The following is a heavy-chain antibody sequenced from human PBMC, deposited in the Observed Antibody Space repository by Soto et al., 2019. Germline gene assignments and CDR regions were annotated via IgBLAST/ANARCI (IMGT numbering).Heavy chain of an antibody. CDR1: GFTFTSSA. CDR3: AAVSVIYCSGGSCYDFDY. J-gene: IGHJ4*02. D-gene: IGHD2-15*01. Sequence: QMQLVQSGPEVKKPGTSVKVSCKASGFTFTSSAMQWVRQARGQRLEWIGWIVVGSGNTNYAQKVQERVTITRDMSTSTAYMELSSLRSEDTAVYYCAAVSVIYCSGGSCYDFDYWGQGTLVTVSS. CDR2: IVVGSGNT. V-gene: IGHV1-58*02.